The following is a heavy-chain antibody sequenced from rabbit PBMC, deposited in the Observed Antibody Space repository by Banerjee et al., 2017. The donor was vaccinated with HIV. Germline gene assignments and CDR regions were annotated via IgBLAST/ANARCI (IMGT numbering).Heavy chain of an antibody. CDR3: ARELYGGSSDAGYDGL. CDR1: GFSFNNSYY. V-gene: IGHV1S40*01. D-gene: IGHD8-1*01. CDR2: IYAGSSGST. Sequence: QSLEESGGDLVKPEGSLTLTCTASGFSFNNSYYICWVRQAPGKGLEWITCIYAGSSGSTYYASWAKGRFTISKTSSTTVTLQMTSLTAADTATYFCARELYGGSSDAGYDGLWGPGTLVTVS. J-gene: IGHJ6*01.